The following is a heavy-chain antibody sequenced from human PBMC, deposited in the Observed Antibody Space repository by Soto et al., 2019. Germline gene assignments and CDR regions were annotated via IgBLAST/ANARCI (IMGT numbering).Heavy chain of an antibody. CDR3: ARGGIVVVVAATGAFDI. V-gene: IGHV4-31*03. CDR2: IYYSGST. CDR1: GGSISSGGYY. Sequence: SETLSLTCTVSGGSISSGGYYWSWIRQHPGKGLEWIGYIYYSGSTYYNPSLKSRVTISVDTSKNQFSLKLSSVTAADTAVYYCARGGIVVVVAATGAFDIWGQGTMVTVSS. D-gene: IGHD2-15*01. J-gene: IGHJ3*02.